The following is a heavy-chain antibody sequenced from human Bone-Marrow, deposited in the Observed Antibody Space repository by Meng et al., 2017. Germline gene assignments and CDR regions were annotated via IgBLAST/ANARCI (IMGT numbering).Heavy chain of an antibody. D-gene: IGHD6-13*01. CDR2: INSNRDGGTT. CDR1: GFRVTDAW. Sequence: EVHLVECGGGLVKPGGSLRLSCVASGFRVTDAWMSWVRQAPGKGLEWVGRINSNRDGGTTDYAAPVKGRFTISRDDSKNTLYLQMNSLITEDTGVYFCATGAAAADHWGQGTLVTVSS. CDR3: ATGAAAADH. V-gene: IGHV3-15*01. J-gene: IGHJ4*02.